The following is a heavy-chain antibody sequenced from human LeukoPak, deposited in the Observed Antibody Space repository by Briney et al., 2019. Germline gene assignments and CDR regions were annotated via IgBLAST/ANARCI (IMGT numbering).Heavy chain of an antibody. CDR1: GFGFSNFW. J-gene: IGHJ4*02. D-gene: IGHD6-13*01. CDR3: ARGIVAAGNIDY. Sequence: GGSLRLSCAASGFGFSNFWMSWVRQAPGKGPEWVANIKEDGSLKNYVDSVEGRFTISRDNAKNSLYLQMNSLRAEDTAVYYCARGIVAAGNIDYWGQGTLVTVSS. V-gene: IGHV3-7*01. CDR2: IKEDGSLK.